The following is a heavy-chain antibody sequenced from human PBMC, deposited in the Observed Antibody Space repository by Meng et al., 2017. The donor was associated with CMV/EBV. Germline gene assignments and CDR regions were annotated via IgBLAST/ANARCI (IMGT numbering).Heavy chain of an antibody. D-gene: IGHD3-3*01. CDR3: ARGRYDFWSGYYTGTDY. CDR2: ISAYNGNT. Sequence: ASVKVSCKASGYTFTSYVISWVRQAPGQGLEGMGWISAYNGNTNYAQKLQGRVTMTTDTSTSTAYMELRSLRSDDTAVYYCARGRYDFWSGYYTGTDYWGQGTLVTVSS. J-gene: IGHJ4*02. V-gene: IGHV1-18*01. CDR1: GYTFTSYV.